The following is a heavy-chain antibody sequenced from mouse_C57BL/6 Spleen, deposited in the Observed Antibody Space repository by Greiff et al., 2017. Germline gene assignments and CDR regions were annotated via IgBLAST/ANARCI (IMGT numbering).Heavy chain of an antibody. CDR3: ARGAIYDGYSFDY. CDR1: GYTFTSYW. D-gene: IGHD2-3*01. V-gene: IGHV1-50*01. J-gene: IGHJ2*01. CDR2: IDPSDSYT. Sequence: VQLQQPGAELVKPGASVKLSCKASGYTFTSYWMQWVKQRPGQGLEWIGEIDPSDSYTNYNQKFKGKATLTVDTSSSTAYMQLSSLTSEDSAVYYCARGAIYDGYSFDYWGQGTTLTVSS.